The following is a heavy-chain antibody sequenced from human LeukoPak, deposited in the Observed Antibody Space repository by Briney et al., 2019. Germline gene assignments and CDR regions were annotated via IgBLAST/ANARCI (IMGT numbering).Heavy chain of an antibody. V-gene: IGHV4-4*09. J-gene: IGHJ4*02. D-gene: IGHD6-13*01. CDR2: IYTSGST. CDR1: GGSISSYY. Sequence: PSETLSLTCTVSGGSISSYYWSWIRQPPGKGLEWIGNIYTSGSTNYNPSLRSRVTMSVDTSKNQISLKLSSVTAADTAVYYCASFIYSTSCFDYWGQGTLVTVSS. CDR3: ASFIYSTSCFDY.